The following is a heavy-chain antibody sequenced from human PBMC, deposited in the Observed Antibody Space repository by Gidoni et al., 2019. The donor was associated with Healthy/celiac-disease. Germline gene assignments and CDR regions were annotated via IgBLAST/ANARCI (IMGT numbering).Heavy chain of an antibody. CDR2: ISSSSSYI. CDR1: GFTFSSYS. J-gene: IGHJ5*02. CDR3: ARGCSTSCYNWFDP. D-gene: IGHD2-2*01. Sequence: EVQLVESGGGLVKPGGSLRLSCAASGFTFSSYSMNWVRQDPGKGLEWVSSISSSSSYIYYADSVKGRFTIYRDNAKNSLYLQMNSLRAEDTAVYYCARGCSTSCYNWFDPWGQGTLVTVSS. V-gene: IGHV3-21*01.